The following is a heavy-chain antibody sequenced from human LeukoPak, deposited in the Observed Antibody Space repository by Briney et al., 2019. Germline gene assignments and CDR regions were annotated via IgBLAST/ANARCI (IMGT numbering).Heavy chain of an antibody. CDR1: GYTFTGYY. J-gene: IGHJ5*02. CDR2: INPNSGGT. D-gene: IGHD2-15*01. V-gene: IGHV1-2*02. Sequence: ASVKVSCKASGYTFTGYYMHWVRQAPGQGLEWMGWINPNSGGTNYAQKFQGRVTMTRDTSISTAYMELSRLRSDDTAVYYCARAPGGYCRGGSCPNWFDPWGQGTLVTVSS. CDR3: ARAPGGYCRGGSCPNWFDP.